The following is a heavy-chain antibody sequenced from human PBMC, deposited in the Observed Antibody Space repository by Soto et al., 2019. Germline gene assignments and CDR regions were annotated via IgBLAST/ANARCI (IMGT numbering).Heavy chain of an antibody. CDR3: ASRKSYYASGTDH. J-gene: IGHJ4*02. CDR2: IYYSGTT. D-gene: IGHD3-10*01. Sequence: PSETLSLTCTVSGDSINSADYYWNWIRQTPGKGLEWIGHIYYSGTTDYNPSLKSRVTISLDTSKNQFTLRLNSVTAADTAIYYCASRKSYYASGTDHWGQGTLVPVPS. V-gene: IGHV4-30-4*01. CDR1: GDSINSADYY.